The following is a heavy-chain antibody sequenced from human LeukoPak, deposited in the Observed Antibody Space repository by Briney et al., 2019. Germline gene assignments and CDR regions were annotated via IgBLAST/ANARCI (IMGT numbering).Heavy chain of an antibody. Sequence: GGSLRLSCAASGFTFSAFWMTWVRQAPGKGLEWVADIKQDVGAKNYVDSVKGRFTISRDNAKNSLFLQMSGLRGEGTAVYYCARAGYTYGTLYFWGQGTLVTVSS. D-gene: IGHD5-18*01. CDR3: ARAGYTYGTLYF. CDR2: IKQDVGAK. V-gene: IGHV3-7*01. J-gene: IGHJ4*02. CDR1: GFTFSAFW.